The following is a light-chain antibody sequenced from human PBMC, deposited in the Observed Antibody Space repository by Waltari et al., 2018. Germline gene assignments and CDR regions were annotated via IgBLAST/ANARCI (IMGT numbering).Light chain of an antibody. J-gene: IGKJ4*01. CDR2: LGS. CDR1: QSLLHSNGYNY. Sequence: DIVMTQSPLSLPVTPGEPASISCRSSQSLLHSNGYNYLDWYLQKPGQSPQLLIYLGSKLASGVPDRFSGSGSGTDFTLKISRVEAEDVGVYYCMQALQTLLTFGGGTKVEIK. CDR3: MQALQTLLT. V-gene: IGKV2-28*01.